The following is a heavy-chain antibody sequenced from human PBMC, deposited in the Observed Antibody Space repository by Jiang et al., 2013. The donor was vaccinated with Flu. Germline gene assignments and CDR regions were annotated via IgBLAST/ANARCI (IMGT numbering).Heavy chain of an antibody. CDR2: ISGSGSST. Sequence: VQLVESGGGLVQPGGSLRLSCVASGFTFSSYAMNWVRQAPGKGLEWVSAISGSGSSTYYADSVKGRFTISRDNSKNTLYLQMNSLRAEDTAVYYCAKAPAYYFGSGSSWFDPWGQGTLVTVSS. CDR1: GFTFSSYA. D-gene: IGHD3-10*01. V-gene: IGHV3-23*04. J-gene: IGHJ5*02. CDR3: AKAPAYYFGSGSSWFDP.